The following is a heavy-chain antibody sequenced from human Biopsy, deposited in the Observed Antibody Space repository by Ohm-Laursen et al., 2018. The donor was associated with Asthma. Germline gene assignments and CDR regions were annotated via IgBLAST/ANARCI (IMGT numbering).Heavy chain of an antibody. V-gene: IGHV4-39*01. Sequence: TLSLTCSLSSGSGGYMRSGNYYWGWIRQPPGKGLEWIGSIYYSGTTYYNPPLKSLLTVSADVTKNKFSLKITSVTAADTAVYYCVRGSSSWHHGPFHYYYGLDVWGQGTTATVSS. CDR2: IYYSGTT. J-gene: IGHJ6*02. CDR3: VRGSSSWHHGPFHYYYGLDV. CDR1: SGSGGYMRSGNYY. D-gene: IGHD6-13*01.